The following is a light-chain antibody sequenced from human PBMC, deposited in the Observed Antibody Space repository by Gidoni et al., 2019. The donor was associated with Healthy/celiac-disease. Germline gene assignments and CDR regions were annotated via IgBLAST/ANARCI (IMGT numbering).Light chain of an antibody. CDR1: QSVSSSY. V-gene: IGKV3-20*01. J-gene: IGKJ3*01. CDR2: DAS. Sequence: ETGLTQSTGTLSLSSGERAALYGRASQSVSSSYLTWYQQNPGQAPRLLIYDASSRASGIPVRFSSSGSGTFFTLTISILEPEDFAVYYCQQYGSSSFTFGPGIKVDIK. CDR3: QQYGSSSFT.